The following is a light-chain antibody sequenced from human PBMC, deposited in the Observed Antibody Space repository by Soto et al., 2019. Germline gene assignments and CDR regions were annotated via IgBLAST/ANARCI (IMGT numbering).Light chain of an antibody. CDR3: QQYGGSPWT. CDR1: QSVSNNY. CDR2: GAS. J-gene: IGKJ1*01. V-gene: IGKV3-20*01. Sequence: IVVTQSPGTLSLSPGERATLSCRASQSVSNNYLAWYQQKPGQAPRLLIYGASSRATGIPDRFSDSGSGTDFTLTISRLEPEDFAVFYCQQYGGSPWTFGQGTKVDIK.